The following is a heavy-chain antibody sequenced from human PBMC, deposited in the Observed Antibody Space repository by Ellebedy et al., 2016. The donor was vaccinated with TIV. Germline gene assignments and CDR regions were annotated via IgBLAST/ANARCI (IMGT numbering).Heavy chain of an antibody. CDR3: ARHMDTAMANDY. J-gene: IGHJ4*02. D-gene: IGHD5-18*01. CDR2: IDPSDSSA. CDR1: GYTFSNYW. V-gene: IGHV5-10-1*01. Sequence: GESLKISCKGSGYTFSNYWITWVRQMPGKGLEWMGRIDPSDSSANYSPSFQGHVTFSADKSINTVYLQWSSLKASDTAIYYCARHMDTAMANDYWGQGTLVTVSS.